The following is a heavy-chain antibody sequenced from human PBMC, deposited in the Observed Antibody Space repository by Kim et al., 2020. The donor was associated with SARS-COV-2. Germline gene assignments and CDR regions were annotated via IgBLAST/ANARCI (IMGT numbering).Heavy chain of an antibody. CDR2: ISFDGSNK. D-gene: IGHD3-9*01. J-gene: IGHJ4*02. Sequence: GGSLRLSCAASGFTFSSYSMHWVRQAPGKGLEWVAVISFDGSNKYYADSVKGRFTISRDNSKNTLYLQMNSLRAEDTAVYYCARPTQKLRYFDWAFDYWGQGTLVTVSS. CDR3: ARPTQKLRYFDWAFDY. V-gene: IGHV3-30*04. CDR1: GFTFSSYS.